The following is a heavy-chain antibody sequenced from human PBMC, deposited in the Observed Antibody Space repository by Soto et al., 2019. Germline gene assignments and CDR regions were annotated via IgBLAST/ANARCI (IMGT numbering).Heavy chain of an antibody. D-gene: IGHD1-20*01. CDR2: VYYRGRS. V-gene: IGHV4-39*01. Sequence: SETLSLTCTVSGGSVTNSSYYWGWIRQSPGKGLEWIGSVYYRGRSYSKSSVKSRVTISVDTSKNQFSLNLNSVTASDTAVYFCVSQRTTGITQAYFDYWVPGALVTVS. CDR1: GGSVTNSSYY. CDR3: VSQRTTGITQAYFDY. J-gene: IGHJ4*02.